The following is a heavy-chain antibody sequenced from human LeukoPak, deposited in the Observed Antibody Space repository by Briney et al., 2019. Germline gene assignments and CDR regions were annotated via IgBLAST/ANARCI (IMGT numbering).Heavy chain of an antibody. CDR2: ISSSGSTI. CDR3: ARAETTVVTPVDY. Sequence: GGSLRLSCAASGFTFSDYYMSLIRQAPGKGLEWVSYISSSGSTIYYADSVKGRFTISRDNAKNSLYLQMNSLRAEDTAVYYCARAETTVVTPVDYWGQGTLVTVSS. D-gene: IGHD4-23*01. CDR1: GFTFSDYY. J-gene: IGHJ4*02. V-gene: IGHV3-11*01.